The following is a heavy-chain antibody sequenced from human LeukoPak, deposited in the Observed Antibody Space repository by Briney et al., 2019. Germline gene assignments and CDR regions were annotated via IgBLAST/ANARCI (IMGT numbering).Heavy chain of an antibody. J-gene: IGHJ4*02. V-gene: IGHV1-2*02. CDR2: INPNSGGT. D-gene: IGHD6-13*01. Sequence: ASVKVSCKASGYTFTGYYMHCVRQAPGQGLEWMGWINPNSGGTNYAQRFQGRVTMTRDTSISTAYMELSRLRSDDTAVYYCARDLGIAAAGIYGYWGQGTLVTVSS. CDR3: ARDLGIAAAGIYGY. CDR1: GYTFTGYY.